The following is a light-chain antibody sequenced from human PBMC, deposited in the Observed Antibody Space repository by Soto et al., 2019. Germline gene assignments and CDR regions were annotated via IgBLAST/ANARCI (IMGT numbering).Light chain of an antibody. CDR3: QQYNNWPQT. CDR1: QSVGSSY. J-gene: IGKJ1*01. V-gene: IGKV3-15*01. CDR2: DAS. Sequence: EVVLTQSPGTLSLSPGERATLSCRASQSVGSSYLAWYQQKPGQAPRLLIYDASTRATGIPARFSGSGSGTDFTLTISGLQSEDFAVYYCQQYNNWPQTFGQGTKVDIK.